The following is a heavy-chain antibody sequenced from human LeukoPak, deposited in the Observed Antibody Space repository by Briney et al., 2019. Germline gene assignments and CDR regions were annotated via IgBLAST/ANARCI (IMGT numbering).Heavy chain of an antibody. J-gene: IGHJ4*02. V-gene: IGHV3-30-3*01. D-gene: IGHD1-26*01. CDR3: ARQNSETYYVIGF. Sequence: GRSLRLSCAASGFIFSNYAVHWVRQAPGKGLEWVAVISYDGNNEYYADSVKGRFTISRDIPKNTLYLHMNSLRAEDTAVYYCARQNSETYYVIGFWGQGTRVTVSS. CDR2: ISYDGNNE. CDR1: GFIFSNYA.